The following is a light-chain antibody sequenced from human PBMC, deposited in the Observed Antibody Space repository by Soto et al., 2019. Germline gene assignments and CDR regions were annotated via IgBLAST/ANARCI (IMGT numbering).Light chain of an antibody. V-gene: IGLV2-11*01. CDR1: TSDVGGYNY. CDR3: CSYVGSYTYV. CDR2: DVN. Sequence: QSVLTQPRSVSGSPGQSVTISCTGTTSDVGGYNYVSWYQQHPGKAPKLMIYDVNKWPSGVPDRFSGSKSGNTASLTISGLQAEDEADYYRCSYVGSYTYVFGSGTKVTVL. J-gene: IGLJ1*01.